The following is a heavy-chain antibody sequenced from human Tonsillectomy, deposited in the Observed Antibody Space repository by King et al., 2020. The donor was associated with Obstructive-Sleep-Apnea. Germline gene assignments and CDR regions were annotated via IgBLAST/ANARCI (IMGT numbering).Heavy chain of an antibody. J-gene: IGHJ5*02. V-gene: IGHV4-39*07. CDR1: GGSISSSSYY. D-gene: IGHD6-6*01. CDR2: IYYSGST. Sequence: QLQESGPGLVKPSENLSLTCTVSGGSISSSSYYWGWIRQPPGKGLEWIGSIYYSGSTYYNPSLKSRVTISVDTSKNQFSLKLSSVTAADTAVYYCARETGEGSSSSGYWFDPWGQGTLVTVSS. CDR3: ARETGEGSSSSGYWFDP.